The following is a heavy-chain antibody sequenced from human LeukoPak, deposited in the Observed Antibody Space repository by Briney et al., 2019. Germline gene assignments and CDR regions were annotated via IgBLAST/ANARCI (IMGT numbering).Heavy chain of an antibody. Sequence: GRSLRLSCAASGFTFSSYAMHWVRQAPGKGLEWVAVISYDGSNKYYADSVKGRFTISRDNSKNTSYLQMNSLRPEDTALYYCARPRTIAAAGIFGAFDYWGQGTLVTVSS. CDR2: ISYDGSNK. CDR3: ARPRTIAAAGIFGAFDY. J-gene: IGHJ4*02. CDR1: GFTFSSYA. D-gene: IGHD6-13*01. V-gene: IGHV3-30-3*01.